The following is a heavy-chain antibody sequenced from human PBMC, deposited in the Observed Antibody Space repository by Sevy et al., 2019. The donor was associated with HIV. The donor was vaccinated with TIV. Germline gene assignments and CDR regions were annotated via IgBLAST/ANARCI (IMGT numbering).Heavy chain of an antibody. J-gene: IGHJ6*02. D-gene: IGHD3-22*01. CDR1: GFTFSSYW. CDR3: AREESITMIVVVINYGMDV. Sequence: GGSLRLSCAASGFTFSSYWMSWVRQAPGKGLEWVANIKQDGSGKYYVDSVKGRFTISRDNAKNSLYLQMNSLRAEDTAVYYCAREESITMIVVVINYGMDVWGQGTTVTVSS. V-gene: IGHV3-7*01. CDR2: IKQDGSGK.